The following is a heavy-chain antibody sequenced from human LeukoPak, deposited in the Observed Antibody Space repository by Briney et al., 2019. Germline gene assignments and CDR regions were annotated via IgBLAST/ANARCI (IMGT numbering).Heavy chain of an antibody. CDR1: GFTFSSYG. Sequence: PGGSLRLSCAASGFTFSSYGMHWVRQAPGKGLEWVAVIWYDGSNKYYADSVKGRFTISRDNSKNTLYLQMNSLRAEDTAVHYCARVEMATIRARYYYYMDVWGKGTTVTVSS. CDR2: IWYDGSNK. CDR3: ARVEMATIRARYYYYMDV. D-gene: IGHD5-24*01. V-gene: IGHV3-33*01. J-gene: IGHJ6*03.